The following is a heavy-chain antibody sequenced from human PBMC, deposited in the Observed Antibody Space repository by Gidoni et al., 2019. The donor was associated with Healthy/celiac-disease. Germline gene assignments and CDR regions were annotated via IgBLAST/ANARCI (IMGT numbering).Heavy chain of an antibody. J-gene: IGHJ6*02. CDR1: AVSISTSNW. V-gene: IGHV4-4*02. Sequence: QVQLQESGPGLVKPSVTLSLTCPVSAVSISTSNWCSWVRQPPGKGLEWIGEIYHSGSTNYNTSLKSLVTISVDKSKNQFSLKLSSVTAADTAVYYGARSRRNSSSWSTYYYYGMDVWGQGTTVTVSS. CDR2: IYHSGST. D-gene: IGHD6-13*01. CDR3: ARSRRNSSSWSTYYYYGMDV.